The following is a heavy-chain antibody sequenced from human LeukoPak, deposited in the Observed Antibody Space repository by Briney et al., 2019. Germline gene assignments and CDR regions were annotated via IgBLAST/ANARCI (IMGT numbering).Heavy chain of an antibody. CDR2: MNPNSGNT. Sequence: ASVKVSCKASGYTFSGYDINWVRQATGQGLEWMGWMNPNSGNTGYSQKFQGRVTFTRDNSISTAYMELSSLRSGDTAVYFCARGASRSFDYWGQGTLVTVSS. V-gene: IGHV1-8*03. J-gene: IGHJ4*02. CDR3: ARGASRSFDY. CDR1: GYTFSGYD.